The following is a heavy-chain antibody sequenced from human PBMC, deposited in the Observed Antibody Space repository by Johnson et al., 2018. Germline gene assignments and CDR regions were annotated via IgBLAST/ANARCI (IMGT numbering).Heavy chain of an antibody. CDR3: VRGGRRDGDGFDI. CDR2: FYYTGNT. V-gene: IGHV4-59*01. J-gene: IGHJ3*02. Sequence: QVQLQESGPGLVKPSETLSLTCTVSGGSFSDYWWSWIRQPPGKGLEWIAYFYYTGNTNSNPSLKSRVSVSADTSKRQLSLRLTSVTAADTALYYWVRGGRRDGDGFDIWGQGTMVTVSS. CDR1: GGSFSDYW.